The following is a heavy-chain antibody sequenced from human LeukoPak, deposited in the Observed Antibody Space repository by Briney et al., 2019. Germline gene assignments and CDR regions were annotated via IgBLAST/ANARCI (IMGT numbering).Heavy chain of an antibody. CDR1: GGSISSYY. CDR3: ARRHIRNWFDP. V-gene: IGHV4-59*08. CDR2: IYYSGST. Sequence: SETLSLTCTVSGGSISSYYRSWIRQPPGKGLEWIGYIYYSGSTNYNPSLKSRVTISVDTSKNQFSLKLSSVTAADTAVYYCARRHIRNWFDPWGQGTLVTVSS. J-gene: IGHJ5*02.